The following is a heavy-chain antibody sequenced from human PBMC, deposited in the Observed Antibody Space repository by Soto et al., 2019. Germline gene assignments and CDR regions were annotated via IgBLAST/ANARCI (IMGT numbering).Heavy chain of an antibody. V-gene: IGHV1-69*10. D-gene: IGHD3-16*01. CDR2: IIPVSPIA. Sequence: SVKVSCKASGGTFSSFGINWVRQAPGQGLEWMGGIIPVSPIANYAQKFQGRVTITADKSTNTAYMELSSLRSEDTAVYFCAPGGPGLYYYAMDVWGRGTTVIVSS. CDR3: APGGPGLYYYAMDV. J-gene: IGHJ6*02. CDR1: GGTFSSFG.